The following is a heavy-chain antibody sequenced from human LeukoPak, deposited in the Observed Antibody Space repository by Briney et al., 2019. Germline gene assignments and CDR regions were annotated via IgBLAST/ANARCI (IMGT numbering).Heavy chain of an antibody. CDR1: GGSISSYY. CDR2: IYYSGST. CDR3: ARGGDAYCSSTSCYSNWFDP. V-gene: IGHV4-59*01. J-gene: IGHJ5*02. Sequence: PSETLSLTCTVSGGSISSYYWSWIRQPPEKGLEWIGYIYYSGSTNYNPSLKSRVTISVDTSKNQFSLKLSSVTAADTAVYYCARGGDAYCSSTSCYSNWFDPWGQGTLVTVSS. D-gene: IGHD2-2*01.